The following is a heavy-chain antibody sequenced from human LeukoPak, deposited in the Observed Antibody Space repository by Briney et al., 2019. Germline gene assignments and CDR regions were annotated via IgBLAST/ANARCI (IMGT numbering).Heavy chain of an antibody. CDR2: IIPIFGTA. CDR3: ATPYYYDSSGYYYFDY. Sequence: SVKVSCKASGGTFSSYAISWVRQAPGQGLKWMGGIIPIFGTANYAQKFQGRVTITTDESTSTAYMELSSLRSEDTAVYYCATPYYYDSSGYYYFDYWGQGTLVTVSS. J-gene: IGHJ4*02. V-gene: IGHV1-69*05. CDR1: GGTFSSYA. D-gene: IGHD3-22*01.